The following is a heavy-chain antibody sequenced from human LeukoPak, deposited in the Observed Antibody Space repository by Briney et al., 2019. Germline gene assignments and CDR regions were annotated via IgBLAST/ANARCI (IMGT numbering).Heavy chain of an antibody. CDR3: ARGRRILVGDTNAGGYFDY. V-gene: IGHV1-2*02. CDR1: GYTFTGYY. Sequence: ASVKVSCKASGYTFTGYYILWVRQAPGQGLEWMGWVNPNSGDTYYAQKFQGRVTMTRDTSISTAYIELSRLRSDDTAVYYCARGRRILVGDTNAGGYFDYWGQGTLVTVSS. CDR2: VNPNSGDT. D-gene: IGHD1-26*01. J-gene: IGHJ4*02.